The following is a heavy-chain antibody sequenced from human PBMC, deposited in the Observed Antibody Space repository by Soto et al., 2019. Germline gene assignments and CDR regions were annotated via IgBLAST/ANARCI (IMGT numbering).Heavy chain of an antibody. D-gene: IGHD3-3*01. Sequence: QVQLVESGGGVVQPGGSLRLSCVASGFTFSSHGMHWIRQAPGKGLERVAVIPYDGSHQYYADSVKGRFSISRDNSKNTLYLQMNSLRAEDTAVYYCAKLRVLEWEVQESDYWGQGALGSVSS. CDR3: AKLRVLEWEVQESDY. CDR1: GFTFSSHG. J-gene: IGHJ4*02. CDR2: IPYDGSHQ. V-gene: IGHV3-30*02.